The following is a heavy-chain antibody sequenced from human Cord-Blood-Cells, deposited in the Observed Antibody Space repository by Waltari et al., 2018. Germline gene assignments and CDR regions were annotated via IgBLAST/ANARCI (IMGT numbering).Heavy chain of an antibody. J-gene: IGHJ5*02. CDR1: GFTFSSYW. Sequence: EVQLVESGGGFVQPGGSLRLSCAASGFTFSSYWMSWVRQAPGKGLEWVANIKQDGSEKYYVDSVKGRFTISRDNAKNSLYLQMNSLRAEDTAVYYCAREESSSWPNWFDPWGQGTLVTVSS. CDR3: AREESSSWPNWFDP. V-gene: IGHV3-7*01. CDR2: IKQDGSEK. D-gene: IGHD6-13*01.